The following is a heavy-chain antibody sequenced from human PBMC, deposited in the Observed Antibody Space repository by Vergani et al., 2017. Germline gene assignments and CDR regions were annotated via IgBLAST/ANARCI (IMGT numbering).Heavy chain of an antibody. V-gene: IGHV1-2*02. CDR1: GYTFTGYY. Sequence: QVQLVQSGAEVKKPGASVKVSCKASGYTFTGYYMHWVRQAPGQGLEWMGWINPNSGGTNYAQKFQGRVTITADRSTSTAYMELSSLKSEDTAVYYCAKEGEWDDDYGSGSHPIDYWGQGTLVTVSS. CDR2: INPNSGGT. CDR3: AKEGEWDDDYGSGSHPIDY. J-gene: IGHJ4*02. D-gene: IGHD3-10*01.